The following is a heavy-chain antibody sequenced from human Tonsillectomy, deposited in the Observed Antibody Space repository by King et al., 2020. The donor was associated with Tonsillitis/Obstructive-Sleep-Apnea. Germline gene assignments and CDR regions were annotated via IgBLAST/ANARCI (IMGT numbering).Heavy chain of an antibody. D-gene: IGHD3-3*01. Sequence: VQLVESGGGLVQPGGSLRLSCAASGFTFSSYWMHWVRQAPGKGLVWVSRINSDGSSTSYADSVKGRFTISRDNAKNTRYLQMNSLRAEDTAVYYCARDRPKEDYDFWSGSYTGIFDYWGQGTLVTVSS. J-gene: IGHJ4*02. CDR2: INSDGSST. CDR3: ARDRPKEDYDFWSGSYTGIFDY. V-gene: IGHV3-74*01. CDR1: GFTFSSYW.